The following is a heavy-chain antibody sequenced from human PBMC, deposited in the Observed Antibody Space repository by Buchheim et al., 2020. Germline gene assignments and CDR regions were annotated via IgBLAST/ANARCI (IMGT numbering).Heavy chain of an antibody. V-gene: IGHV3-23*01. CDR2: ISGSGGST. D-gene: IGHD3-3*01. Sequence: EVQLLESGGGLVQPGGSLRLSCAASGFTFSSYAMSWVRQAPGKGLEWVSAISGSGGSTYYADSVKGRFTISRDNSKNTLCLQMNSLRAEDTAVYYCAKDGARVTIFGGVNWFDPWGQGTL. CDR1: GFTFSSYA. J-gene: IGHJ5*02. CDR3: AKDGARVTIFGGVNWFDP.